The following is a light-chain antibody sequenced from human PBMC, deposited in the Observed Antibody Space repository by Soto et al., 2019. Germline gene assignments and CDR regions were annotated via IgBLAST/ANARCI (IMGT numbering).Light chain of an antibody. CDR1: QSVSSN. J-gene: IGKJ3*01. CDR3: QQCNNWPLT. CDR2: GAS. V-gene: IGKV3D-15*01. Sequence: EIVMTQSPATLSLSPGERATLSCRASQSVSSNLAWYQQKPGQAPRLLIYGASTRATGIPARFSGSGSGTDFTLTISSLQSEDFAVYYCQQCNNWPLTFGPGTKVEIK.